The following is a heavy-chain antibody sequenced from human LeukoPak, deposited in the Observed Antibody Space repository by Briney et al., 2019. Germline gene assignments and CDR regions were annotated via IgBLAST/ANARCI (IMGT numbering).Heavy chain of an antibody. V-gene: IGHV3-21*06. D-gene: IGHD2-15*01. CDR3: ARGLGAYCSGGSCTFDN. Sequence: GGSLRLSCSASEFTFSIYSMNWVRQSPGKGLEWVSSISSSSSYIYYADSVKGRFTISRDNAKNRLYLLMNSLRAEDTAVYYCARGLGAYCSGGSCTFDNWGQGTLVTVSS. J-gene: IGHJ4*02. CDR1: EFTFSIYS. CDR2: ISSSSSYI.